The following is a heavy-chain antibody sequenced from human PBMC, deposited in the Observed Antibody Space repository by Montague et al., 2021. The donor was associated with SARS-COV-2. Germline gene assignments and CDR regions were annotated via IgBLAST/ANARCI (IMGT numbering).Heavy chain of an antibody. Sequence: SLRLSCAASGFSFSSHGMHWVRQAPGKGLEWVAVIWYDGSNKHYADSVKGRFTISRDNSKNTLYLQMNSLRAEDTAVYYCASQLVPRRHFDYWGQGTLVTVSS. CDR2: IWYDGSNK. CDR1: GFSFSSHG. D-gene: IGHD6-6*01. CDR3: ASQLVPRRHFDY. J-gene: IGHJ4*02. V-gene: IGHV3-33*01.